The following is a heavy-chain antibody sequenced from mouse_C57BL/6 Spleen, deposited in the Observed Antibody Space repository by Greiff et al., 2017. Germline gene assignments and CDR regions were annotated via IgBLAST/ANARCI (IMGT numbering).Heavy chain of an antibody. CDR1: GYTFTSYW. CDR2: INPSSGYT. Sequence: VQLQESGAELAKPGASVKLSCKASGYTFTSYWMHWVKQRPGQGLEWIGYINPSSGYTKYNQKFKDKATLTADKSSSTAYMQLSSLTYEDSAVYYCPITTVVDWYFDVWGTGTTVTVSS. CDR3: PITTVVDWYFDV. V-gene: IGHV1-7*01. D-gene: IGHD1-1*01. J-gene: IGHJ1*03.